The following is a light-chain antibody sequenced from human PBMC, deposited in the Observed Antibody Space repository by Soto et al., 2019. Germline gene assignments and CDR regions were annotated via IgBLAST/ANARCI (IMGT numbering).Light chain of an antibody. CDR2: DTS. CDR3: LLSYSGASGV. CDR1: TGPVTSGHY. V-gene: IGLV7-46*01. J-gene: IGLJ3*02. Sequence: QAVVTQEPSLTVSPGGPVTLTCGSSTGPVTSGHYPCWFQQKPGQAPRTLIFDTSNKHSWTPARFSGSLLGGKAAMTLSGAQPEDEAEYYCLLSYSGASGVFGGGTKLTVL.